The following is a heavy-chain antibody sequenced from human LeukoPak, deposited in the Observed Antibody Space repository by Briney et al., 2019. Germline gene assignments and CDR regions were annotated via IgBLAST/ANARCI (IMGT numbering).Heavy chain of an antibody. CDR3: ARGGEYSFDSHYFF. V-gene: IGHV1-46*01. CDR1: GYTFTTYY. D-gene: IGHD3-22*01. J-gene: IGHJ3*01. Sequence: ASVKVSCKASGYTFTTYYIHWLRQVPGQGLEWMGLIDPSGGTTDYAQRFRGRVTLTGDTSTTTVYMALSSLTSQDTAVYYCARGGEYSFDSHYFFWGQGTMVTVSS. CDR2: IDPSGGTT.